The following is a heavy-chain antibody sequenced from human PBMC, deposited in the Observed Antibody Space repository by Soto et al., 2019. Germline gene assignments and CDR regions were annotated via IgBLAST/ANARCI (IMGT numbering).Heavy chain of an antibody. CDR1: GFTFSNYS. D-gene: IGHD3-10*01. CDR2: ISSRSNHI. J-gene: IGHJ6*02. V-gene: IGHV3-21*02. CDR3: AKDRGRGSPVSGGMDV. Sequence: EVQLVESGGGLVKPGGSLRLSCAASGFTFSNYSLNWVRQAPGKGLEWVSVISSRSNHIYYADSVRARFTISRDNAKDSLYLQMNSLRAEDTAVYYCAKDRGRGSPVSGGMDVWGQGATVTVSS.